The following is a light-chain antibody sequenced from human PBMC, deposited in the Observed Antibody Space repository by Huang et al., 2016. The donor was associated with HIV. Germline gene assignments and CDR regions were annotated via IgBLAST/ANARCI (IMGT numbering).Light chain of an antibody. CDR3: QQTYSVPLG. CDR1: QNISNY. Sequence: DIQLTQSPISLSASVGDRVALTCRASQNISNYLNWYQQNPGKAPNLFLYATSRLLSGVPSRFTGGGSGSNFTLTITNLQPEDIGTYFCQQTYSVPLGFGPGTKVSVK. CDR2: ATS. V-gene: IGKV1-39*01. J-gene: IGKJ3*01.